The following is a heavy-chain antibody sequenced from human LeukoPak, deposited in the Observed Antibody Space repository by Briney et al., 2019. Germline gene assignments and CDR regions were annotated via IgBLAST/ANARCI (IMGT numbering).Heavy chain of an antibody. Sequence: GGSLGLSCAASGFTFDDYGMSWVRQAPGKGLEWVSGINWNGGSTGYADSVKGRFTISRDNAKNSLYLQMNSLRAEDTALYYCARDLEYYYDSSGYRGAFDIWGQGTMVTVSS. CDR3: ARDLEYYYDSSGYRGAFDI. J-gene: IGHJ3*02. D-gene: IGHD3-22*01. CDR1: GFTFDDYG. CDR2: INWNGGST. V-gene: IGHV3-20*04.